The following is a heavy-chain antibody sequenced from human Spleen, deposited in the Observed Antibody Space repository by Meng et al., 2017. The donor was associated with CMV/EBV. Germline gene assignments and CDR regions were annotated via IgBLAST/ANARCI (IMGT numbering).Heavy chain of an antibody. J-gene: IGHJ4*02. V-gene: IGHV4-34*01. D-gene: IGHD2-8*01. CDR1: GGSFSGYY. Sequence: LQSWGERCLPPSGALSHTRPVHGGSFSGYYSSWIRQPPGKGLEWIGEINHSRNTNYNPSLQSRVTISVVTSKNPFSLKLSSVTAADTTVYYCARGQRVLDYWGQGTLVTVSS. CDR3: ARGQRVLDY. CDR2: INHSRNT.